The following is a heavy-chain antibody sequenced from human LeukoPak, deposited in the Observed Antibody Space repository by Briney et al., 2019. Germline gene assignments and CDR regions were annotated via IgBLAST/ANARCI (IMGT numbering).Heavy chain of an antibody. CDR2: ISWNSGSI. CDR3: AKDKEGWFDP. V-gene: IGHV3-9*01. CDR1: GFTFDDYA. J-gene: IGHJ5*02. Sequence: GGSLRLSCAASGFTFDDYAMHWVRQAPGKGLEWVSGISWNSGSIGYADSVKGRFTISRDNAKNSLYLQMNSLRAEDTALYYCAKDKEGWFDPWGQGTLVTVSS.